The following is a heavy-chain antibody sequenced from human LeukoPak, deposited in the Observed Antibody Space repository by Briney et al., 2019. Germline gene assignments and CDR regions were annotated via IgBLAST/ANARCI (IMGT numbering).Heavy chain of an antibody. D-gene: IGHD3-16*01. CDR3: ARQVTFGYAYAYYFDY. CDR1: GGSISSTYYY. V-gene: IGHV4-39*01. CDR2: FHYSGSN. Sequence: PSETLSLTCTVSGGSISSTYYYWGWIRQPPGKGLEWIGNFHYSGSNSYNPPLKSRVTISVDTSKNQFSLRLSSVTAADTAVYYCARQVTFGYAYAYYFDYWGQGTLVTVSS. J-gene: IGHJ4*02.